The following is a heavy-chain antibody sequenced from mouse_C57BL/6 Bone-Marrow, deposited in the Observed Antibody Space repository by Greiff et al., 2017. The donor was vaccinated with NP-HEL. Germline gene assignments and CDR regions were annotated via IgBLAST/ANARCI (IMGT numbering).Heavy chain of an antibody. D-gene: IGHD3-2*02. V-gene: IGHV1-69*01. CDR3: ARDSSGFYAMDY. CDR1: GYTFTSYW. Sequence: QVQLQQPGAELVMPVSSVPLSLPPSGYTFTSYWMHWVKQRPGQGLEWIGEIDPSDSYNHYNQKFKGKSTLTVDKSSSTAYMQLSSLTSEDSAVYYCARDSSGFYAMDYWGQGTSVTVSS. CDR2: IDPSDSYN. J-gene: IGHJ4*01.